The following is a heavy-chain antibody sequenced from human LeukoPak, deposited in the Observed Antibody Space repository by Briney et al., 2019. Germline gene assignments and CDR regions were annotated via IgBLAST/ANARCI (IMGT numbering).Heavy chain of an antibody. CDR2: IKQDGTEK. CDR3: ARERGSGSYHPFDP. Sequence: GGSLRLSCVASGFTFSSYWMSWVRQAPGEGLEWVANIKQDGTEKNYMDSVKGRFTISRDNAKNSLYLQMNSLRAEDTAVYYCARERGSGSYHPFDPWGQGTLATVSS. J-gene: IGHJ5*02. V-gene: IGHV3-7*01. D-gene: IGHD3-10*01. CDR1: GFTFSSYW.